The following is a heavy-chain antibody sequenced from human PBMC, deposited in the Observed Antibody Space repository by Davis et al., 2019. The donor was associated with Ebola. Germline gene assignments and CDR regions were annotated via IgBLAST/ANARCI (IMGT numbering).Heavy chain of an antibody. D-gene: IGHD3-16*02. V-gene: IGHV3-30*18. CDR1: GFTLSSSG. J-gene: IGHJ4*02. Sequence: PGGSLRLSCGASGFTLSSSGMHWVRQAPGKGLEWVALISYDGSNTYYADSVKGRFTISRDDSKNTLYLQMNSLRAEDTAVYYCAKNLIDSDAYWGQGTLVTVSS. CDR3: AKNLIDSDAY. CDR2: ISYDGSNT.